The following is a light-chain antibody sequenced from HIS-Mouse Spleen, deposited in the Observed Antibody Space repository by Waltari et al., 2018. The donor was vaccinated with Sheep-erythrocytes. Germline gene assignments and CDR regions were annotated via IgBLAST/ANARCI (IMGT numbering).Light chain of an antibody. V-gene: IGKV3-15*01. CDR2: GAS. Sequence: ELVMTQSPATLSVSPGDRATLSCRASQSVSSNLAWYQQKPGQAPRLLIYGASTRATGIPARFSGSGSGTEFTLTISSMQSEDFAVYYCQQYNNWPPGTFGQGTKLEIK. J-gene: IGKJ2*02. CDR3: QQYNNWPPGT. CDR1: QSVSSN.